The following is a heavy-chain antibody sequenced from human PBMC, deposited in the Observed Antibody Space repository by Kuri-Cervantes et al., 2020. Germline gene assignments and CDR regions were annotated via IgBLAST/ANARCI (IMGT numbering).Heavy chain of an antibody. CDR2: IYSGGNT. Sequence: GESLKLACAASGFTVSSNYVSWVRQAPGKGLEWVSVIYSGGNTYYADSVKGRFTIPRDNSTNTLYLQMNSLRAEDTSVYYCARVRFGDYANDYWGQGTLVTVSS. CDR3: ARVRFGDYANDY. D-gene: IGHD3-10*01. V-gene: IGHV3-53*01. CDR1: GFTVSSNY. J-gene: IGHJ4*02.